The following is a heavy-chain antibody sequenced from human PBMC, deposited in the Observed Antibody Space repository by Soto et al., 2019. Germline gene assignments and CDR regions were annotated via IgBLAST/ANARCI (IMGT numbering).Heavy chain of an antibody. J-gene: IGHJ3*02. V-gene: IGHV3-74*01. CDR1: GFTFSSYW. D-gene: IGHD1-26*01. CDR2: INSDGSST. CDR3: ARDGYSGSYLGVFDI. Sequence: TGGSLRIAXAASGFTFSSYWMHWVRQAPGKGLVWVSRINSDGSSTSYADSVKGRFTISRDNAKNTLYLQMNSLRGEDTAVYYCARDGYSGSYLGVFDIWGQGTMVTVSS.